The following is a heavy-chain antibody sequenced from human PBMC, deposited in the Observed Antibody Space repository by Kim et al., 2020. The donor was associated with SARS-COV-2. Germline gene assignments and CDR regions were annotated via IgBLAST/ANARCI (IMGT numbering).Heavy chain of an antibody. Sequence: VKGRFTISRENGKISLYLQMNSLRDEDTAVYYCAREYDSSGYYFRGGLDYWGQGTLVTVSS. V-gene: IGHV3-7*04. J-gene: IGHJ4*02. CDR3: AREYDSSGYYFRGGLDY. D-gene: IGHD3-22*01.